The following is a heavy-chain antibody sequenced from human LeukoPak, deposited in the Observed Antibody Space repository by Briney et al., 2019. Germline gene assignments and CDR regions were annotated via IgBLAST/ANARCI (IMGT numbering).Heavy chain of an antibody. V-gene: IGHV4-39*01. CDR3: ARRGTAYCRGGNCYSDKYFDY. Sequence: SETLSLTCTVSGGSISSSSYYWGWLRQPPGKGLEWIGSIYYSWTTYYNPSLKSRVTISVDTSKNQFSLRLSSVTAADTAVYYCARRGTAYCRGGNCYSDKYFDYWGQGTQVTVSS. CDR1: GGSISSSSYY. CDR2: IYYSWTT. D-gene: IGHD2-15*01. J-gene: IGHJ4*02.